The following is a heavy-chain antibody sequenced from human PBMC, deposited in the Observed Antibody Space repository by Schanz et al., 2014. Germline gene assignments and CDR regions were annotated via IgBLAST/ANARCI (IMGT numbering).Heavy chain of an antibody. D-gene: IGHD2-8*01. CDR2: ISFDGSTK. CDR3: ASLYDREYFDY. J-gene: IGHJ4*02. Sequence: QVQLVESGGGVVQPGGSLRLSCAAPRFIFDGYAMHWVRQAPGKGLEWVAAISFDGSTKLYADSVKGRFTISRDSSRNTLYLQMNSLRAEDTAVYYCASLYDREYFDYWGQGTLVTVSS. CDR1: RFIFDGYA. V-gene: IGHV3-30*14.